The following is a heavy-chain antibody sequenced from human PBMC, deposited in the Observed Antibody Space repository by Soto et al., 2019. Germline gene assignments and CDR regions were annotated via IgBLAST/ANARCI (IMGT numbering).Heavy chain of an antibody. D-gene: IGHD5-18*01. V-gene: IGHV4-39*01. J-gene: IGHJ4*02. Sequence: SETLSLTCTVTGGSMTRRNHYWGWVRQPPGKGLEWVASIHHTGATYYNPSLRARITMSVDTSDNRFSLSLTSVTAADTATYFCSTYSYDDHISGYPDSRGQGTLVTVSS. CDR2: IHHTGAT. CDR3: STYSYDDHISGYPDS. CDR1: GGSMTRRNHY.